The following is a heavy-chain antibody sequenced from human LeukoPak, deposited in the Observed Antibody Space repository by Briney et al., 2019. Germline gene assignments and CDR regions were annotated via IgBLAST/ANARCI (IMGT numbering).Heavy chain of an antibody. V-gene: IGHV1-18*01. D-gene: IGHD3-3*01. CDR1: GYTFTSYG. Sequence: GASVKVSCKASGYTFTSYGISWVRQAPGQGLEWMGWISAYNGNTNYAQKLQGRVTMTTDTSTSTAYMELRSLRSDDTAVHYCARDREASLYYDFWSGYPPSGMDVWGQGTTVTVSS. J-gene: IGHJ6*02. CDR3: ARDREASLYYDFWSGYPPSGMDV. CDR2: ISAYNGNT.